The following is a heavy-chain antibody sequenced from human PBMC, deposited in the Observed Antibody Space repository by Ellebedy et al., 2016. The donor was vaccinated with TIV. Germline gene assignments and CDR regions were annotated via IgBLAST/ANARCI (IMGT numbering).Heavy chain of an antibody. CDR2: INHSGST. CDR1: GGSFSGYY. V-gene: IGHV4-34*01. Sequence: SETLSLTXAVYGGSFSGYYWSWIRQPPGKGLEWIGEINHSGSTNYNPSLKSRVTISVDTSRNQFSLKLSSVTAADTAVYYCARDLGFGELAIGYWGQGTLVTVSS. CDR3: ARDLGFGELAIGY. J-gene: IGHJ4*02. D-gene: IGHD3-10*01.